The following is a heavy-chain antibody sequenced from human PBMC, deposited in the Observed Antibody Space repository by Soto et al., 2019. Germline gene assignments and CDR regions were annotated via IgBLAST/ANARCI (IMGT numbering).Heavy chain of an antibody. V-gene: IGHV3-23*01. Sequence: GGSLRLSCAASGFTFTIFAMSWVRQSPGKGLEWVSTISGSGGSTYYADAVKGRFTISRDNSMGTLYLQMKSLRVEDTAIYYCAKEVSLGSTVDLGYWGQGTLVT. CDR1: GFTFTIFA. CDR2: ISGSGGST. CDR3: AKEVSLGSTVDLGY. D-gene: IGHD7-27*01. J-gene: IGHJ4*02.